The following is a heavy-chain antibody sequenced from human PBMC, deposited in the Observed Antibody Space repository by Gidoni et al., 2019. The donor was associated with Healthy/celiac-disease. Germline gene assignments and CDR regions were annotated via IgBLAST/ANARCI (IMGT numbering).Heavy chain of an antibody. CDR2: IKSKTDGGTT. D-gene: IGHD5-12*01. V-gene: IGHV3-15*07. CDR1: GFTFSNAW. Sequence: EVQLVASGGGLVKPGGSLRLSCAASGFTFSNAWMHWVRQAPGKGLEWVGRIKSKTDGGTTDYAAPVKGRFTISRDDSKNTLYLQMNSLKTEDTAVYYCTTEYVVATTYSLLFFDYWGQGTLVTVSS. J-gene: IGHJ4*02. CDR3: TTEYVVATTYSLLFFDY.